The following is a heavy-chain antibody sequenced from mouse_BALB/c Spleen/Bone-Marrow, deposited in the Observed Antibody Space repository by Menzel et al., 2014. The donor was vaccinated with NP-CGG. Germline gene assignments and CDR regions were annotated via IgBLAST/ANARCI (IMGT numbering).Heavy chain of an antibody. D-gene: IGHD1-1*01. Sequence: VQLKHSGPELVKPGASVKISCKASGYSFTGYNMNWVKQSDGRSPEWIGNIDPYYGGTSYNQKFRGKATLTVDKSSSTAYMQLTSLTSEDSAIYYCARKHFGNNSLGYWGQRTLVTIST. J-gene: IGHJ3*01. CDR2: IDPYYGGT. CDR3: ARKHFGNNSLGY. V-gene: IGHV1S135*01. CDR1: GYSFTGYN.